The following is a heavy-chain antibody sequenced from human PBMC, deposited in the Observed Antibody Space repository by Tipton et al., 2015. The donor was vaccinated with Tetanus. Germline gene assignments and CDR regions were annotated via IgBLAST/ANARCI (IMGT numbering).Heavy chain of an antibody. CDR3: ARLPTSSYEQYALDV. J-gene: IGHJ6*02. D-gene: IGHD6-6*01. CDR2: ISTSGST. Sequence: TLSLTCTVSGGSISSYYWSWIRQPAGKGLEWIGRISTSGSTIYNLSLKSRVTMSVDTSKNQFSLKLTSVTAADTAVYYCARLPTSSYEQYALDVWGQGTTVTVSS. CDR1: GGSISSYY. V-gene: IGHV4-4*07.